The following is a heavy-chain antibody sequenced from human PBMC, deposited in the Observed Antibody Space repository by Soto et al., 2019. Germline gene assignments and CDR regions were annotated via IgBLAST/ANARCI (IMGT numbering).Heavy chain of an antibody. J-gene: IGHJ3*02. Sequence: PGRPLRLSWAASGFTFGSYGMNWVRQDPEKGLEWVSSISSSSSYIYYADSVKGRFTISRDNAKNSLYLQMNSLRAEDTAVYYCASDRRVVPADLKWGEALDISGQRTMVTVSS. CDR2: ISSSSSYI. CDR1: GFTFGSYG. CDR3: ASDRRVVPADLKWGEALDI. D-gene: IGHD2-2*01. V-gene: IGHV3-21*01.